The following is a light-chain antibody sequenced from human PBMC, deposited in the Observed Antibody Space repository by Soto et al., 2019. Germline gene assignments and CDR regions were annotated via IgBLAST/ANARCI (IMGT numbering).Light chain of an antibody. CDR1: SSDVGGYNY. J-gene: IGLJ2*01. V-gene: IGLV2-14*01. CDR3: SSYTSSSTLVV. CDR2: GVS. Sequence: QSALTQPASVSRSPGQSITISCTGTSSDVGGYNYVSWYQQHPGKAPKLIIYGVSSRPSGVSNRFSGSKSGNTASLTISGLQAEDEADYYCSSYTSSSTLVVFGGGTKLTVL.